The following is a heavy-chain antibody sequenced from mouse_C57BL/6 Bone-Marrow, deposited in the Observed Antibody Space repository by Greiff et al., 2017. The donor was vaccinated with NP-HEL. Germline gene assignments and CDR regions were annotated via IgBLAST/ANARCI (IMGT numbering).Heavy chain of an antibody. CDR2: IYPGSGST. V-gene: IGHV1-55*01. CDR1: GYTFTSYW. D-gene: IGHD2-1*01. CDR3: ARSEGNYLYAMDY. J-gene: IGHJ4*01. Sequence: QVQLQQPGAELVKPGASVKMSCKASGYTFTSYWITWVKQRPGQGLEWIGDIYPGSGSTNYNEKFKSKATLTVDTSSSTAYMQLSSLTSEDSAVYYCARSEGNYLYAMDYWGQGTSVTVSS.